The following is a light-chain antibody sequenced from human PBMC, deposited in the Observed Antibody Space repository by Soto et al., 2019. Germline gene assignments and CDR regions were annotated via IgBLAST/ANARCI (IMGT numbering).Light chain of an antibody. Sequence: DFQMTQSPSSLSASIGDRVTITCRASQSIRTYLNWYQQKPGKAPQLLIYAASRLQSGVPSRFSGIGSGTDFTLTISSLQPEDFATYYCQQSYSTMATFGQGTKVEIK. J-gene: IGKJ1*01. CDR2: AAS. V-gene: IGKV1-39*01. CDR1: QSIRTY. CDR3: QQSYSTMAT.